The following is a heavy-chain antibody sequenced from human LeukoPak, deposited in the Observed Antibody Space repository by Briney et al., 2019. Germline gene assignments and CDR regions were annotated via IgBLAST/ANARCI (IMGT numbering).Heavy chain of an antibody. CDR2: ISSEGKDK. D-gene: IGHD6-19*01. CDR3: AKQASALNFYYNYMDV. CDR1: GFMFRNSA. Sequence: PGGSLRLSCAASGFMFRNSAIHWVRQAPGKGLEWVSLISSEGKDKYYIDSVKGRFIISRDNSKNTMDLQMNSLRPEDTAVYYCAKQASALNFYYNYMDVWGKGTTVIVSS. J-gene: IGHJ6*03. V-gene: IGHV3-30*10.